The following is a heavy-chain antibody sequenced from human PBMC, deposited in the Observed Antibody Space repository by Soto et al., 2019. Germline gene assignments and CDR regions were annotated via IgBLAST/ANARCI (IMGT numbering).Heavy chain of an antibody. Sequence: GSLRLSCAVSGFIVINNYIIWVRHSPGKGLEWVSILYSGGTTYYADSVKGRFTFSRDNSENTIFLQMNNLRVEDTAVYYCVRDRGGSYWLDPWGQGTLVTVSS. J-gene: IGHJ5*02. CDR2: LYSGGTT. V-gene: IGHV3-53*01. D-gene: IGHD2-15*01. CDR1: GFIVINNY. CDR3: VRDRGGSYWLDP.